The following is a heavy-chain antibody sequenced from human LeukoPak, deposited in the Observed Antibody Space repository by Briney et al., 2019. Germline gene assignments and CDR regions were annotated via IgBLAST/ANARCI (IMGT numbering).Heavy chain of an antibody. J-gene: IGHJ4*02. Sequence: PSVWVSCKASGYTFTGYYMHWVRQAPGQGLEWMGWINPNSGGTNYAQKLQGRVTMTRDTSISTAYMELSRLRSDDTAVYYCARDGIAAAVPDYWGQGTLDTVSS. V-gene: IGHV1-2*02. CDR3: ARDGIAAAVPDY. CDR1: GYTFTGYY. D-gene: IGHD6-13*01. CDR2: INPNSGGT.